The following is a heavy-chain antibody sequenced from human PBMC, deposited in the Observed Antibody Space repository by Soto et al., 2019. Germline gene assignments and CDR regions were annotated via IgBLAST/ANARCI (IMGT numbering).Heavy chain of an antibody. D-gene: IGHD3-10*01. J-gene: IGHJ4*02. CDR2: ISVNSGNT. CDR1: GYTFTNYD. Sequence: QVQLVQSGAEVKKPGASVKVSCKASGYTFTNYDITWVRQAPGQGLEWMGWISVNSGNTKYAQKIQGRVTMTTDTAPSTAYLELGRLRSDDTAVYYCARDYGSGSYNDYWGQGTLVTVSS. CDR3: ARDYGSGSYNDY. V-gene: IGHV1-18*01.